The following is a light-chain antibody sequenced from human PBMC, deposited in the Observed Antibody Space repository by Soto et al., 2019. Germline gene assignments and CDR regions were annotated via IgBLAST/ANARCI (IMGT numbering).Light chain of an antibody. CDR2: DAS. CDR1: QSVSSY. CDR3: QQRSNWPLT. J-gene: IGKJ4*01. Sequence: EIVLTQSPATLSLSPGERATLSCRASQSVSSYLAWYQQKPGQAHRLLIYDASTRATAIPARFSGSGSGTDFTLTISSLEPEDFAVYYCQQRSNWPLTFGGGTKVEIK. V-gene: IGKV3-11*01.